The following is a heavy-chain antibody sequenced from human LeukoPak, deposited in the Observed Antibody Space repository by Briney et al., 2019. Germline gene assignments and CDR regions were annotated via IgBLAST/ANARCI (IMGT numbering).Heavy chain of an antibody. V-gene: IGHV4-4*07. CDR2: IYTSGST. D-gene: IGHD2-15*01. J-gene: IGHJ4*02. CDR1: GGSISSYY. CDR3: ARGETLCSGGSCSTNIYY. Sequence: SETLSLTCTVYGGSISSYYLSWIRQPAGKGLEWIGRIYTSGSTSYNPSLKSRVTMSVDTSKNQFSLKLSSVTAADMAVYYCARGETLCSGGSCSTNIYYWGQGTLVTVSS.